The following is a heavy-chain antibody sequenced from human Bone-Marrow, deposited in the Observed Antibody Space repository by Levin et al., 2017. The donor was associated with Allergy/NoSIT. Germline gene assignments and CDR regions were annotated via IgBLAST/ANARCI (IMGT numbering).Heavy chain of an antibody. D-gene: IGHD2-2*01. Sequence: PGGSLRLSCAASGFTFSRYSMNWVRQAPGRGLEWVSYISRSSSTISYADSVKGRFTISRDNAKNSLYLQMNSLRDEDTAVYYCARPDCSGTSCYYFFDSWGQRTLFTVSS. CDR1: GFTFSRYS. CDR3: ARPDCSGTSCYYFFDS. V-gene: IGHV3-48*02. CDR2: ISRSSSTI. J-gene: IGHJ4*02.